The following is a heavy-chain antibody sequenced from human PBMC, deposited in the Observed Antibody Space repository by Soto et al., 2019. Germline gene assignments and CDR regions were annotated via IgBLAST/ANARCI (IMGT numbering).Heavy chain of an antibody. CDR1: GYTFTSYG. V-gene: IGHV1-18*01. J-gene: IGHJ6*03. Sequence: QVQLVQSGAEVKKPGASAKVSCKASGYTFTSYGISWLRQAPGQGLEWMGWISAYNGNTNYAQKLQGRVTMTTDTSTSTAYMELRSLRSDDTAVYYCARVKEDIVDKYYYYCMDVWGKGTTVTVSS. D-gene: IGHD5-12*01. CDR3: ARVKEDIVDKYYYYCMDV. CDR2: ISAYNGNT.